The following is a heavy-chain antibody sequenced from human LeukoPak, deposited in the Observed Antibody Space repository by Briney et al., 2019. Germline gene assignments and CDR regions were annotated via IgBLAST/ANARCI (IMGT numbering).Heavy chain of an antibody. Sequence: GGSLRLTCAASGFTFSSYWMHWVRQAPGKGLVWVAQVNSDGRSTTYADSVKGRFTISRDNAKNTLYLQMHSLRVEDTAMHYCARGLRDRYGMDVWGQGTTVTVSS. J-gene: IGHJ6*02. CDR1: GFTFSSYW. CDR2: VNSDGRST. V-gene: IGHV3-74*01. CDR3: ARGLRDRYGMDV.